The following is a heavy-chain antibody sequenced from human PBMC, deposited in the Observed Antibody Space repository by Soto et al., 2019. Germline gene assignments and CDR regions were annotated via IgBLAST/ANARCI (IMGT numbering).Heavy chain of an antibody. CDR2: IYPGDSDT. J-gene: IGHJ4*02. CDR1: GNSFSNYW. CDR3: ARLATISARRGIGD. Sequence: EVQLVQSGAEVKKPGESLKISCKGSGNSFSNYWIGWVRQMPEKGLEWMGIIYPGDSDTRYSPSFQGQVTISADKSVSTAYLQWSSLKASGTAMYYCARLATISARRGIGDWGQGTLVTVSS. D-gene: IGHD6-6*01. V-gene: IGHV5-51*01.